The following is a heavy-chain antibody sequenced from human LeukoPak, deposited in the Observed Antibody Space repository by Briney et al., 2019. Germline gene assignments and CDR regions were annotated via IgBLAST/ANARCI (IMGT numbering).Heavy chain of an antibody. J-gene: IGHJ4*02. V-gene: IGHV4-39*07. CDR2: IYYSGST. CDR3: ARSQGSGSYYPFDY. Sequence: SETLSLTCTVSGGSISSSSYYWGWLRQPPGKGLEWIGSIYYSGSTYYNPSLKSRVTISVDTSKNQFSLKLSSVTAADTAVYYCARSQGSGSYYPFDYWGQGTLVAVSS. CDR1: GGSISSSSYY. D-gene: IGHD3-10*01.